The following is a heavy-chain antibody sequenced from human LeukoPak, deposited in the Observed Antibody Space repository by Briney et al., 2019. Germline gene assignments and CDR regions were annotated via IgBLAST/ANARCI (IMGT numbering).Heavy chain of an antibody. J-gene: IGHJ4*02. Sequence: SETLSLTCAVYGGSFSGYYWSWIRQPPGKGLEWIGEINHSGSTNYNPSLKSRVTISVDTSKNQFSLKLSSVTAADTAVYYCARSRTYDILTGLYYFDYWGQGALVTVSS. CDR3: ARSRTYDILTGLYYFDY. D-gene: IGHD3-9*01. CDR2: INHSGST. CDR1: GGSFSGYY. V-gene: IGHV4-34*01.